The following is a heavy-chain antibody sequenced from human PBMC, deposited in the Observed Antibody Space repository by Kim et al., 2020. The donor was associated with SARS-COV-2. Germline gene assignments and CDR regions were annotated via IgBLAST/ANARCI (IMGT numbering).Heavy chain of an antibody. Sequence: SETLSLTCTVSGGSISSYYWSWIRQPPGKGLEWIGYIYYSGSTNYNPSLKSRVTISVDTSKNQFSLKLSSVTAADTAVYYCARYAGEVTIFGVVIEEHWYFDLWGRGTLVTVSS. V-gene: IGHV4-59*01. J-gene: IGHJ2*01. CDR2: IYYSGST. CDR3: ARYAGEVTIFGVVIEEHWYFDL. D-gene: IGHD3-3*01. CDR1: GGSISSYY.